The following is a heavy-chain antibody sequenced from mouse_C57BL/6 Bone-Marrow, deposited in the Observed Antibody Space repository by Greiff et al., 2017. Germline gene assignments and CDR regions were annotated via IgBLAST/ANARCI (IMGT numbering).Heavy chain of an antibody. CDR3: ARGAYWYFDV. CDR2: INPNSGST. J-gene: IGHJ1*03. CDR1: GYTFTSYW. Sequence: QVQLQQPGAELVKPGASVKLSCKASGYTFTSYWMHWVKQRPGQGLEWIGMINPNSGSTNYNEKFKSKATLTVDKSSSTAYMQLSSLTSEDSAVYYCARGAYWYFDVWAQGPRSPSPQ. V-gene: IGHV1-64*01.